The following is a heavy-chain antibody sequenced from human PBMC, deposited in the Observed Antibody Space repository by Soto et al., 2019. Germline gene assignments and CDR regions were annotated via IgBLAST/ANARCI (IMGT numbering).Heavy chain of an antibody. Sequence: PSETLSLTCTVSGGSISSSSYYWGWIRQPPGKGLEWIGSIYYAGNTYYTPSLKSRVTISVDTSKNQFSLKLSSVTAADTAVYYCARGGGGYCSGGSCIVDYGGQGTLVTVSS. CDR1: GGSISSSSYY. CDR2: IYYAGNT. V-gene: IGHV4-39*01. D-gene: IGHD2-15*01. CDR3: ARGGGGYCSGGSCIVDY. J-gene: IGHJ4*02.